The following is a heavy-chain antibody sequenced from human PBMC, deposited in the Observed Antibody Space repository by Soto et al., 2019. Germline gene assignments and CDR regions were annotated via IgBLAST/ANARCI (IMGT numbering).Heavy chain of an antibody. CDR3: ARGRYGDY. CDR2: ICAHNGNT. Sequence: QVHLVQSGAEVKKPGASVKVSCKASGYTFTSYGITWVRQAPGQGLEWMGWICAHNGNTDYAQKLQGRVIVTRDTSTSTGYMELRGLRSDDTTVYYCARGRYGDYWGQGALVPVSS. J-gene: IGHJ4*02. D-gene: IGHD1-1*01. CDR1: GYTFTSYG. V-gene: IGHV1-18*01.